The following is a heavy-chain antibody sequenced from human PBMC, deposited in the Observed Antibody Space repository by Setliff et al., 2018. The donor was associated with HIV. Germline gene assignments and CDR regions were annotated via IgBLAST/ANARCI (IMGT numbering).Heavy chain of an antibody. CDR3: ARGQCTSTSCYATWIQY. J-gene: IGHJ4*02. Sequence: SETLSLTCTVSGGSISTYYWSWIRQPPGNGLEWIGYIYYTGSTNYNPSLKSRVTISVDTSKNQFSLNLSSVTAADTAVYFCARGQCTSTSCYATWIQYWGPGTLVTVSS. D-gene: IGHD2-2*01. CDR2: IYYTGST. V-gene: IGHV4-59*12. CDR1: GGSISTYY.